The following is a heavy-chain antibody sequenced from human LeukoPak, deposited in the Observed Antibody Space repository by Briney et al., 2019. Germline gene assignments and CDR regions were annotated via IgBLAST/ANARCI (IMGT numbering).Heavy chain of an antibody. CDR3: AKRGVVIRVILVGFHKEAYYFDS. V-gene: IGHV3-23*01. D-gene: IGHD3-22*01. CDR2: ISDSGGRT. Sequence: GGSLRLSCAVSGITLSNYVMSWVRQAPGKGLEWVAGISDSGGRTNYADSVKGRFTISRGNPKNTLYLQMNSLRAEDTAVYFCAKRGVVIRVILVGFHKEAYYFDSWGQGALVTVSS. J-gene: IGHJ4*02. CDR1: GITLSNYV.